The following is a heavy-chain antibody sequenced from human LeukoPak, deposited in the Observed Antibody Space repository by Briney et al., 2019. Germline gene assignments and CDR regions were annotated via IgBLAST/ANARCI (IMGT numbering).Heavy chain of an antibody. Sequence: SETLSLTCTVSGGSISSYYWSWVRQPPGKGLEWIGFVYYTGSTNYSPSLKSRVTISVDTSKDQSSLKLRSVTAADTAMYYCAREDAVSSDDAFDLWGQGTMVTVS. V-gene: IGHV4-59*01. CDR3: AREDAVSSDDAFDL. J-gene: IGHJ3*01. CDR1: GGSISSYY. D-gene: IGHD6-19*01. CDR2: VYYTGST.